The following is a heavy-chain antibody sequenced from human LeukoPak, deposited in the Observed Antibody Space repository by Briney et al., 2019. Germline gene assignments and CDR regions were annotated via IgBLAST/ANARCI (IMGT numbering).Heavy chain of an antibody. CDR2: ISGSGSST. D-gene: IGHD3-22*01. Sequence: PGGSLRLSGAASGFTFSSYEMNWVLQAPGKGLEWVSAISGSGSSTYYADSVKGRFTISRDNSKNTLYLQMNSLRAEDTAVYYCAKDPPSYYYDSSGLPVFDYWGQGTLVTVSS. CDR1: GFTFSSYE. V-gene: IGHV3-23*01. J-gene: IGHJ4*02. CDR3: AKDPPSYYYDSSGLPVFDY.